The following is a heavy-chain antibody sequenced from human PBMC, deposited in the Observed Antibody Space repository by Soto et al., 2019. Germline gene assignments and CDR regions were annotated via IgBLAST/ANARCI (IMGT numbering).Heavy chain of an antibody. CDR3: AKDPGDFWSGPIFGMDV. CDR1: GFTFSSCL. Sequence: EVQVLESGGGLVQPGGSLRLSCAASGFTFSSCLMTWVRQAPGKGLEWVSAISGSGGSTYYADSVKGRFTISRDNSKNTLYLQMNSLRAEDTALYYCAKDPGDFWSGPIFGMDVWGQGTTVTVSS. D-gene: IGHD3-3*01. J-gene: IGHJ6*02. CDR2: ISGSGGST. V-gene: IGHV3-23*01.